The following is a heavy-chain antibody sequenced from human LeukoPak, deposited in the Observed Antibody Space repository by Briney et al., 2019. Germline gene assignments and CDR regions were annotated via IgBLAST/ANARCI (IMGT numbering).Heavy chain of an antibody. J-gene: IGHJ6*02. CDR1: GFTFSSYA. CDR3: ARGAYCSSTSCRFYYYGMDV. Sequence: PGGSLRLSCAASGFTFSSYAMHWVRQAPGKGLEWVAVISYDGSNKYYADSVKGRFTISRDNSKNTLYLQMNSLRAEDTAVYYCARGAYCSSTSCRFYYYGMDVWGQGTTVTVPS. D-gene: IGHD2-2*01. V-gene: IGHV3-30-3*01. CDR2: ISYDGSNK.